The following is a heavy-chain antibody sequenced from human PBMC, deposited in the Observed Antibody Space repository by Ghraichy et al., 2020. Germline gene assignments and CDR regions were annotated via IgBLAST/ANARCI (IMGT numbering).Heavy chain of an antibody. V-gene: IGHV4-39*01. Sequence: SETLSLTCTVSGGSISSSSYYWGWIRQPPGKGLEWIGSIYYSGSTYYNPSLKSRVTISVDTSKNQFSLKLSSVTAADTAVYYCANYDFWSGYFDYWGQGTLVTVSS. J-gene: IGHJ4*02. CDR3: ANYDFWSGYFDY. D-gene: IGHD3-3*01. CDR1: GGSISSSSYY. CDR2: IYYSGST.